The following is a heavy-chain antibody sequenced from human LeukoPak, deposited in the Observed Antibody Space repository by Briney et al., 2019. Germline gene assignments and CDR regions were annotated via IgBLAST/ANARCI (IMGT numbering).Heavy chain of an antibody. Sequence: SETLSLTCAVSGGSLSTYYWSWIRQPPGKGLEWIGYIYFTGTTNYNPSLKSRVAMSVDTSKNQFSLKLSSVTAADTAVYYCASLIAVAGLDYWGQGTLVTVSS. CDR3: ASLIAVAGLDY. V-gene: IGHV4-59*08. J-gene: IGHJ4*02. D-gene: IGHD6-19*01. CDR2: IYFTGTT. CDR1: GGSLSTYY.